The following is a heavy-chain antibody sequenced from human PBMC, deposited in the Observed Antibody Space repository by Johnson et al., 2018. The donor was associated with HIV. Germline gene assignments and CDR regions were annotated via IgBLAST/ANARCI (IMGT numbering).Heavy chain of an antibody. V-gene: IGHV3-30*02. Sequence: VQLVESGGGLIQPGGSLRLSCAASGFTFSSYAMHWVRQAPGKGLEWVAFTRYDGSNKYYADSVKGRFTISRDNSKNTLYLQMNSLRAEDTAVYYCARGVVPDPFDFWGQGTMVTVSS. CDR2: TRYDGSNK. D-gene: IGHD2-15*01. CDR1: GFTFSSYA. CDR3: ARGVVPDPFDF. J-gene: IGHJ3*01.